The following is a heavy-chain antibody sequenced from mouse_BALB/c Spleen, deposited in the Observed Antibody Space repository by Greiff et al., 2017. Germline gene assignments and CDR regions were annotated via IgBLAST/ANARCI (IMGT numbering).Heavy chain of an antibody. CDR2: ISSGSSTI. CDR3: ARLSYFDY. Sequence: EVQRVESGGGLVQPGGSRKLSCAASGFTFSSFGMHWVRQAPEKGLEWVAYISSGSSTIYYADTVKGRFTISRDNPKNTLFLQMTSLRSEDTAMYYCARLSYFDYWGQGTTLTVSS. CDR1: GFTFSSFG. V-gene: IGHV5-17*02. J-gene: IGHJ2*01.